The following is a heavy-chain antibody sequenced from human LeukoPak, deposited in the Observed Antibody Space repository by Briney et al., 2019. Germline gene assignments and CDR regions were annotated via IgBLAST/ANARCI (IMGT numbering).Heavy chain of an antibody. CDR3: ARAGDSTSPLDY. J-gene: IGHJ4*02. Sequence: SQTLSLTCTVSGGSFSSYYWNWILQPAGTGLEAIGRIYTSGSTNYNPCLKSRVTMSVDTSKNQFSVKLNSVTAADTAVYYCARAGDSTSPLDYWGQGTLVTVSS. D-gene: IGHD6-13*01. CDR2: IYTSGST. V-gene: IGHV4-4*07. CDR1: GGSFSSYY.